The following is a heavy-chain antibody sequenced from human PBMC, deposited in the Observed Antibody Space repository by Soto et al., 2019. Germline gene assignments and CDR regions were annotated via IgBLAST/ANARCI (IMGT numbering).Heavy chain of an antibody. CDR1: GYTFTSYG. V-gene: IGHV1-18*01. J-gene: IGHJ5*02. CDR3: AIYYLPSVVMIVNNWFDP. D-gene: IGHD3-22*01. CDR2: ISAYNGNT. Sequence: GASVKVSCKASGYTFTSYGISWVRQAPGQGLEWMGWISAYNGNTNYALKLQGRVTMTTDTSTSTAYMELRSLRSDDTAVYYCAIYYLPSVVMIVNNWFDPWGQGTLVTVSS.